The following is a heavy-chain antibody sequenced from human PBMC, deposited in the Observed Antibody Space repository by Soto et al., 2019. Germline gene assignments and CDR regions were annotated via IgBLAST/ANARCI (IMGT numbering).Heavy chain of an antibody. J-gene: IGHJ5*02. V-gene: IGHV4-34*01. D-gene: IGHD3-10*01. CDR3: ARGITMVRGVTRWFDP. Sequence: QVQLQQWGAGLLKPSETLSLTCAVYGGSFSGYYWSWIRQPPGKGLEWIGEINHSGSTNYNPSLKSRVTKSVSTHKNQFALKLRSVTAADTAVYYCARGITMVRGVTRWFDPWGQGTLVTVSS. CDR1: GGSFSGYY. CDR2: INHSGST.